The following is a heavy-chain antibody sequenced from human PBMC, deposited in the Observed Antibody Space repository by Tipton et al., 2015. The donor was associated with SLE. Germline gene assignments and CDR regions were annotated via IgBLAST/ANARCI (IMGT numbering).Heavy chain of an antibody. CDR3: AKGTTTYFNY. CDR1: GYSFNTSW. D-gene: IGHD4-17*01. V-gene: IGHV5-51*03. Sequence: QLVQSGPEVKKPGESLKISCQGSGYSFNTSWIGWVRQVPGKGLEWMGIIFPRDSDTIYSPSFQGQVTFSVDKSISSAFVQWRSLKASDTAIYFCAKGTTTYFNYWGQGTLVTVSS. J-gene: IGHJ4*02. CDR2: IFPRDSDT.